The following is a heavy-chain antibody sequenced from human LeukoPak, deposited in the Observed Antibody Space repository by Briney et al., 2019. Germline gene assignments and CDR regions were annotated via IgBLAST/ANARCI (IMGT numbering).Heavy chain of an antibody. CDR3: VRSRSTWFGEVLAAFDI. D-gene: IGHD3-10*01. CDR2: ISSSSSYI. CDR1: GFTFSSHS. J-gene: IGHJ3*02. V-gene: IGHV3-21*01. Sequence: WGSLRLSCAASGFTFSSHSMNWVRQAPGKGLEWVSSISSSSSYIYYADSVKGRFTISRDNAKNSLYLQMNSLRAEDTAVYYCVRSRSTWFGEVLAAFDIWGQGTMVTVSS.